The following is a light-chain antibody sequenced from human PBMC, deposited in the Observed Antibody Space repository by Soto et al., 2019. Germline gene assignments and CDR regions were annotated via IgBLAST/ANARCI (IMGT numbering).Light chain of an antibody. Sequence: QSALTQPASVSGSPGQSITISCTGTSSDLGGYNYVSWYQQHPGKAPKLMIYDVSNRPSGVSNRFSGSKSGNTASLTISGLQAEDEADYYCSSYTSSTTLVFGTGTQLTVL. CDR3: SSYTSSTTLV. J-gene: IGLJ1*01. CDR1: SSDLGGYNY. CDR2: DVS. V-gene: IGLV2-14*03.